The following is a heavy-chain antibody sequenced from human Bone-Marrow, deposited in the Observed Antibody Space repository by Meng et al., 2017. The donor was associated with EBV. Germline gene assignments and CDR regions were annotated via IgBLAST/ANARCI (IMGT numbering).Heavy chain of an antibody. V-gene: IGHV1-69*06. Sequence: QVRLVHPGAGVKKLGSSWKASCKTSGGTFSSDAISWVRQAPGQVLDWMGGLIPMLGAPNYAQKFQDRVTIIADKSTSIHYMELSSLRSDDTAVYYCASESGRGYTPDYWGRGTLVTVSS. CDR1: GGTFSSDA. J-gene: IGHJ4*02. CDR2: LIPMLGAP. CDR3: ASESGRGYTPDY. D-gene: IGHD3-10*01.